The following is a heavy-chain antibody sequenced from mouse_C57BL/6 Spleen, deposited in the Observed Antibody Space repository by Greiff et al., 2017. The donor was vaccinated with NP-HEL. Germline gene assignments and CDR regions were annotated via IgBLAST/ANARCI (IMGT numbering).Heavy chain of an antibody. J-gene: IGHJ2*01. CDR2: IDPSDSET. Sequence: VQLQQPGAELVRPGSSVKLSCKASGYTFTSYWMHWVKQRPIQGLEWIGNIDPSDSETHYNQKFKDKATLTVDKSSSTAYMQLSSLTSEDSAVYYCAREAYYYGSSYVYYFDYWGQGTTLTVSS. V-gene: IGHV1-52*01. CDR3: AREAYYYGSSYVYYFDY. D-gene: IGHD1-1*01. CDR1: GYTFTSYW.